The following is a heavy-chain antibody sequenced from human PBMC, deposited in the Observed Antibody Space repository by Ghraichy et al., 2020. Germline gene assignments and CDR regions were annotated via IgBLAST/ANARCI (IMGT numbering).Heavy chain of an antibody. CDR3: ARPDIKNWFDP. Sequence: ASVKVSCKASGYTFSIYGIRWVRQAPGQGLEWMGWISAYNGNTNYAQKFQGRVTMTTDTSTSTAYMELRSLRSDDTAVYYCARPDIKNWFDPWGQGTLVTVSS. CDR1: GYTFSIYG. CDR2: ISAYNGNT. V-gene: IGHV1-18*01. J-gene: IGHJ5*02.